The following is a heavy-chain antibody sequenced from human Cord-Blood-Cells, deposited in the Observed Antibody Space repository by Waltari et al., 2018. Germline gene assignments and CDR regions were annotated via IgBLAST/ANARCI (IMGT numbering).Heavy chain of an antibody. Sequence: QVQLQESGPGLVKPSETLSLTCAVSGYSISSGYYWGWIRQPPGKGLEWIGSIYHSGSTYYNPSLKSRVTISVDTSKNQFSLKLSSVTAADTAVYYCARCEGYYFDYWGQGTLVTVSS. V-gene: IGHV4-38-2*01. J-gene: IGHJ4*02. CDR3: ARCEGYYFDY. CDR1: GYSISSGYY. CDR2: IYHSGST.